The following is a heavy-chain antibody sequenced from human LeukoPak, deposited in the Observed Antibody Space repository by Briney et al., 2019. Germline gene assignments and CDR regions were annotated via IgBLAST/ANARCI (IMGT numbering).Heavy chain of an antibody. D-gene: IGHD3-9*01. CDR2: IYYSGST. Sequence: SETLSLTCTVSGGSISSYYWSWIRQPPGKGLEWIGYIYYSGSTNYNPSLKSRVTISVDTSKSQFSLRLTSATAADTAIYYCATGRSIRYFDYWGQGTLLSVSS. CDR3: ATGRSIRYFDY. V-gene: IGHV4-59*08. J-gene: IGHJ4*02. CDR1: GGSISSYY.